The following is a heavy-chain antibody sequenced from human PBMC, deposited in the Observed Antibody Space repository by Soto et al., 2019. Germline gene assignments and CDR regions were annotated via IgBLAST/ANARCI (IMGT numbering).Heavy chain of an antibody. V-gene: IGHV1-3*01. Sequence: QVQLVQSGAEVKKPGASVKISCKASGYTFATYAINWVRQAPGQRLEWMGWINAGNGDTGHSQKFQGSITITSDTSASTAYMELSSLRSEDTAVYYCARSLSSGYSGPAWFDPWGQGSLVTVSS. D-gene: IGHD5-12*01. CDR1: GYTFATYA. J-gene: IGHJ5*02. CDR3: ARSLSSGYSGPAWFDP. CDR2: INAGNGDT.